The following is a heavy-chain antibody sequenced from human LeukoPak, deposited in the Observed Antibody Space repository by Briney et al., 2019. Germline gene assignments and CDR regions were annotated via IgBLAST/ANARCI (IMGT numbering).Heavy chain of an antibody. Sequence: GESLKISCKGSGYSFTSYWIGWVRQMPGKGLEWMGIIYPGDSDTRYSPSFQGQVTISADKSISTAYLQWSSLKASDTAMYYCARRAAVACSSTSCYRGEYYFDYWGQGTLVTVSS. CDR2: IYPGDSDT. D-gene: IGHD2-2*02. J-gene: IGHJ4*02. CDR3: ARRAAVACSSTSCYRGEYYFDY. V-gene: IGHV5-51*01. CDR1: GYSFTSYW.